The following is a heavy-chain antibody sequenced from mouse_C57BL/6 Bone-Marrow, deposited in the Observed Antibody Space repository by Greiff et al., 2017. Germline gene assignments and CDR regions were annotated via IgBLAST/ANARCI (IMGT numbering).Heavy chain of an antibody. V-gene: IGHV14-4*01. J-gene: IGHJ1*03. Sequence: VQLQQSGAELVRPGASVKLSCTASGFNLKDDYMHWVKQRPEQGLEWIGWIVPENGVTEYASKFQGKATITADTSSNTAYLQLRSLTSEDTAVYYCTTSSNREGWYFGFWGTGATVTVSS. D-gene: IGHD2-5*01. CDR1: GFNLKDDY. CDR3: TTSSNREGWYFGF. CDR2: IVPENGVT.